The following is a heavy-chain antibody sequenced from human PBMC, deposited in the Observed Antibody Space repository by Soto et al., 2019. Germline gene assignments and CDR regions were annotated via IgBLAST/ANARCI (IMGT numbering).Heavy chain of an antibody. CDR3: ARGVVVVAASQLGWFDP. CDR2: IIPMFGTA. V-gene: IGHV1-69*13. J-gene: IGHJ5*02. CDR1: GGTFSRDA. Sequence: SVKVSCKASGGTFSRDAISWVRQAPGQGLEWMGGIIPMFGTAKYVQKFQGRLTITADESTTTAYMELRSLRSDDTAVYYCARGVVVVAASQLGWFDPWGQGTLVTVSS. D-gene: IGHD2-15*01.